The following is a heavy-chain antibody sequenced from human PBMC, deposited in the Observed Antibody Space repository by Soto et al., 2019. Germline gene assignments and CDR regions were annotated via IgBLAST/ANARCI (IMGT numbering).Heavy chain of an antibody. CDR1: GGSFSGYY. V-gene: IGHV4-34*01. D-gene: IGHD3-3*01. Sequence: QVQLQQWGAGLLKPSETLSLTCAVYGGSFSGYYWSWIRQPPGKGLEWIGEINHSGSTNYNPSLKRRVTISVDTSKNQFSLKLSSVTAADTAVYYCARGPPYYDFWSGYYTDWFDPWGQGTLVTVSS. CDR2: INHSGST. J-gene: IGHJ5*02. CDR3: ARGPPYYDFWSGYYTDWFDP.